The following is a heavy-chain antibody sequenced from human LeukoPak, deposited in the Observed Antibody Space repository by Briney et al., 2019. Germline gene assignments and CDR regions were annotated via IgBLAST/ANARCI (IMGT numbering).Heavy chain of an antibody. J-gene: IGHJ4*02. V-gene: IGHV1-46*01. CDR2: TDPIGGST. Sequence: ASVKSSCKASGYTFTNYYIHWVRQAPGQGLEWMGITDPIGGSTNYAQKFQGRVTMTRDTSTSTVYMELSSLRSEDSAVYYCARWTTTYLDYWGQGTLVTVSS. D-gene: IGHD4-11*01. CDR1: GYTFTNYY. CDR3: ARWTTTYLDY.